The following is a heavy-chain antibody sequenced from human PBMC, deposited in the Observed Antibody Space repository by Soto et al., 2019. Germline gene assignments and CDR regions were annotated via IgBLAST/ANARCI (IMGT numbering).Heavy chain of an antibody. CDR1: GFDISTNG. V-gene: IGHV3-33*01. D-gene: IGHD1-26*01. J-gene: IGHJ4*01. Sequence: VGSLRLSGEASGFDISTNGLHWVRQAPGKGLEWLAFIWYDGSNQHYAASVKGRFTISRDNSRNTLYLQMNNLRADDTAVYFCARAVSSATYYDCIGYWGRGTLVTGS. CDR3: ARAVSSATYYDCIGY. CDR2: IWYDGSNQ.